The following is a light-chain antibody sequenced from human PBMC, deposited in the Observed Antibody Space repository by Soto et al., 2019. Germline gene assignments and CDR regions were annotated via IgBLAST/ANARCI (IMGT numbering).Light chain of an antibody. V-gene: IGKV3-20*01. CDR1: QSISKS. CDR3: HQYAITPHT. CDR2: GAS. J-gene: IGKJ2*01. Sequence: EVVLTQSPGSLSVSPGEGATLSCRATQSISKSLAWYQHKAGQSPRLLIYGASSRATGIPDRFSGTGSATDFSLTISSLEPEDFAVYYCHQYAITPHTFGQGTSLQI.